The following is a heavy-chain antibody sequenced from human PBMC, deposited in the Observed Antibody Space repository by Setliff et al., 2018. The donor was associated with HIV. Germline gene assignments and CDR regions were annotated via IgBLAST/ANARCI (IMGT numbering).Heavy chain of an antibody. CDR1: GFTSSSYA. V-gene: IGHV3-23*01. Sequence: GGSLRLSCAASGFTSSSYAMSWVRQAPGKGLDWVATISGSGTSTYYVDSVKGRFTISRDNSKNTLYLQMGSLRPEDMAVYYCARAEQRYYGSGKGYYFDYWGPGTLVTVSS. CDR3: ARAEQRYYGSGKGYYFDY. CDR2: ISGSGTST. D-gene: IGHD3-10*01. J-gene: IGHJ4*02.